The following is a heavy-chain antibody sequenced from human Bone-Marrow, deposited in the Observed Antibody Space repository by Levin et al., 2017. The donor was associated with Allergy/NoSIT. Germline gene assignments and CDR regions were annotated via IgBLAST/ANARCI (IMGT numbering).Heavy chain of an antibody. V-gene: IGHV3-13*01. J-gene: IGHJ3*02. Sequence: SCAASGFTFRTHDMHWVHQGTGKGLEWVSTIGTAGDTYYPDSVRGRFTISRENAKNSLYLQMNGLSAGDTAVYYCARYNYEYNALDIWGQGTMVTVSS. CDR2: IGTAGDT. CDR1: GFTFRTHD. CDR3: ARYNYEYNALDI. D-gene: IGHD5-18*01.